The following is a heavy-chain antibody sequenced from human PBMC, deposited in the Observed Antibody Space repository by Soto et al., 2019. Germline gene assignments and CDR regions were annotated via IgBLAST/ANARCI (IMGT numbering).Heavy chain of an antibody. CDR2: ISDSGNTI. D-gene: IGHD6-25*01. V-gene: IGHV3-11*01. J-gene: IGHJ5*02. CDR3: GRGGSGWTRGGWLGP. Sequence: QVQLVQSGGGLVKPGGSLTLSCAASGFSFSDYYMIWLRQAPGKGLEWLSYISDSGNTIDYADSVRARFTIFRDNAANSVSLSMTGRSDGDTAFYYCGRGGSGWTRGGWLGPWGQGSLVTVSS. CDR1: GFSFSDYY.